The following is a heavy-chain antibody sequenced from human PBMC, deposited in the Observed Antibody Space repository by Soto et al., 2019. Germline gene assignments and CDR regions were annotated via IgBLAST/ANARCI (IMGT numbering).Heavy chain of an antibody. Sequence: VSLRLSCAASGFTFSSYSMNWVRQAPGKGLEWVSSISSSSSYIYYADSVKGRFTISRDNAKNSLYLQMNSLRAEDTAVYYCARDSHASSYGGDYWSRGNRATV. CDR2: ISSSSSYI. V-gene: IGHV3-21*01. J-gene: IGHJ4*02. D-gene: IGHD6-6*01. CDR3: ARDSHASSYGGDY. CDR1: GFTFSSYS.